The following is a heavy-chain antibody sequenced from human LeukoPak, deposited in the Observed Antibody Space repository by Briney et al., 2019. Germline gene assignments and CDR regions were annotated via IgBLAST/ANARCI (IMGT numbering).Heavy chain of an antibody. J-gene: IGHJ4*02. V-gene: IGHV3-7*01. D-gene: IGHD6-6*01. CDR2: IKQDGSEK. CDR1: GFTFSSYW. CDR3: ARDSGMYSSSLDY. Sequence: GGSLRLSCAASGFTFSSYWMSWVRQAPGKGLEWVANIKQDGSEKYYVDSVKGRFTISRDNAKNSLYLQMNSLRAEDTAVYYCARDSGMYSSSLDYWGQGTLVTVSS.